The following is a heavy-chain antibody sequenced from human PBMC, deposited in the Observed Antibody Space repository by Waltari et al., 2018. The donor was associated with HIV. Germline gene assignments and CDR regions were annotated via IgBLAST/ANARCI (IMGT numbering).Heavy chain of an antibody. V-gene: IGHV3-9*01. Sequence: VQLVESGGGLVQPGRSLRLSCAASGFTFDDYPMHWGRQSPGKGLEWVSGSSWNSGITDYGDSVKGRFTISRDNAKNSLYLQMNSLTVEDTAFYYCAKGGSHLTIFEAWFDSWGQGTLVTVSS. CDR3: AKGGSHLTIFEAWFDS. D-gene: IGHD3-3*01. CDR1: GFTFDDYP. CDR2: SSWNSGIT. J-gene: IGHJ5*01.